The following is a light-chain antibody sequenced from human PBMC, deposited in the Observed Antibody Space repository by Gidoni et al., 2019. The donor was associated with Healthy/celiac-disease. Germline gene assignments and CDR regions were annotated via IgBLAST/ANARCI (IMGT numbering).Light chain of an antibody. CDR3: SSYTSSSTPLV. CDR2: EVS. CDR1: SSDVGGYNY. V-gene: IGLV2-14*01. Sequence: QSALTQPASVSGSPDQSITISCTGTSSDVGGYNYVSWYQQHPGKAPKLMIYEVSNRPSGVSNRFSGSKSGNTASLTISGLQAEDEADYYCSSYTSSSTPLVFGTGTKVTVL. J-gene: IGLJ1*01.